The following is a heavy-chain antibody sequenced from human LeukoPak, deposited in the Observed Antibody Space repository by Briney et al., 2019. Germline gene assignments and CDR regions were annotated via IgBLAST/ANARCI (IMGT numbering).Heavy chain of an antibody. D-gene: IGHD6-13*01. CDR2: ISGSGGST. V-gene: IGHV3-23*01. Sequence: GGSLRLSCAASGFTFSSYAMSWVRQAPGKGLEWVSAISGSGGSTYYADSVKGRFTISRDNSKNTLYLQMNSLRAEDTAVYYCTKVVVEQQLVRWGLGPYGYWGQGTLVTVSS. CDR3: TKVVVEQQLVRWGLGPYGY. CDR1: GFTFSSYA. J-gene: IGHJ4*02.